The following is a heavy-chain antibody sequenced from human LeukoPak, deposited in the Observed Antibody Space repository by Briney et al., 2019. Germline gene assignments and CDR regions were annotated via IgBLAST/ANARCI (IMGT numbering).Heavy chain of an antibody. D-gene: IGHD1-26*01. J-gene: IGHJ4*02. V-gene: IGHV3-15*01. Sequence: GGSLRLSCAASGFTFSNAWMSWVRQAPGKGLEWVGRIKSKTDGGTTDYAAPVKGRFTISRDDSKNTLYLQMNSLKTEDTAVYYCTTYSNIVGAAFDYWGQGTLVTVSS. CDR1: GFTFSNAW. CDR2: IKSKTDGGTT. CDR3: TTYSNIVGAAFDY.